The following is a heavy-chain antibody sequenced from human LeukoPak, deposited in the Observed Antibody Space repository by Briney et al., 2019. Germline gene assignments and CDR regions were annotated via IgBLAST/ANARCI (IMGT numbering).Heavy chain of an antibody. J-gene: IGHJ5*02. V-gene: IGHV3-23*01. D-gene: IGHD1-26*01. Sequence: GGSLRLSCAASGFTFSSYAMSWVRQAPGEGLEWVSAISGSGGSTYYADSVKGRFTISRDNSKNTLYLQMNSLRAEDTAVYYCAKCGGWGATYNWFDPWGQGTLVTVSS. CDR1: GFTFSSYA. CDR3: AKCGGWGATYNWFDP. CDR2: ISGSGGST.